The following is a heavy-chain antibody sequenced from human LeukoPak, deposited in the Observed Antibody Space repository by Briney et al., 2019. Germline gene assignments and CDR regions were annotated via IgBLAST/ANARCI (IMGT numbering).Heavy chain of an antibody. CDR2: IYYSGST. V-gene: IGHV4-59*01. J-gene: IGHJ4*02. CDR1: GGSISSYY. Sequence: SETLSLTCTVSGGSISSYYWSWIRQPPGKGLEWIGYIYYSGSTNYNPSLKSRVTISVDTSKNQFSLKLRSVTAADTAVYYCAGASYDSSGVHWGQGTLVTASS. D-gene: IGHD3-22*01. CDR3: AGASYDSSGVH.